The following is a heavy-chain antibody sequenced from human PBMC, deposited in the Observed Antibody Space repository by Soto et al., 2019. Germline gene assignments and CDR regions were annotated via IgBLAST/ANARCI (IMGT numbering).Heavy chain of an antibody. J-gene: IGHJ4*02. V-gene: IGHV3-9*01. Sequence: EVQLVESGGGLVQPGRSLRLSCAASGFTFDDYAIHWVRQAPGKGLEWVSGFTWNSDGIGYADSVKGRFTISRDNARNSLYLQMNRRRAEDKALYYCAKDSASRYSDSVWGGFDYWGQGALVTVSS. D-gene: IGHD3-16*01. CDR1: GFTFDDYA. CDR2: FTWNSDGI. CDR3: AKDSASRYSDSVWGGFDY.